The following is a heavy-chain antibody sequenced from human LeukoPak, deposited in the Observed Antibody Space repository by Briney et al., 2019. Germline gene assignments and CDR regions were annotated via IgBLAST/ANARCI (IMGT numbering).Heavy chain of an antibody. V-gene: IGHV1-3*01. J-gene: IGHJ4*02. Sequence: ASVKVSCKASGYIFSDYAIHWVRQAPGQGLEWMGWIDAGNGNTRYSQKFQGRVTITRDTSTSTAYIELRSLRSEGTAMYYCARGSTSDWPLDHWGQETLVTISS. CDR2: IDAGNGNT. D-gene: IGHD2-2*01. CDR1: GYIFSDYA. CDR3: ARGSTSDWPLDH.